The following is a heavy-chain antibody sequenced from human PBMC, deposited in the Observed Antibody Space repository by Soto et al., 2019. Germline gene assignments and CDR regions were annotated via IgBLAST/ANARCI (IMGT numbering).Heavy chain of an antibody. CDR2: IIPIFGTA. V-gene: IGHV1-69*01. CDR3: ARALSSASEWYYYYGMDV. CDR1: GGTFSSYA. Sequence: QVQLVQSGAEVKKPGSSVKVSCKASGGTFSSYAISWVRQAPGQRLEWMGGIIPIFGTANYAQKFQGRGTITADESTSTAYMELSSLRSEDTAVYYCARALSSASEWYYYYGMDVWGQGTTVTVCS. D-gene: IGHD6-6*01. J-gene: IGHJ6*02.